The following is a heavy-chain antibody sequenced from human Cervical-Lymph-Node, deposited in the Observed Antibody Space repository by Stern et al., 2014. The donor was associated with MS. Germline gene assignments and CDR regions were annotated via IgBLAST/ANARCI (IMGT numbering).Heavy chain of an antibody. J-gene: IGHJ4*02. CDR2: LYPSGGTT. CDR1: GYTFTNYY. CDR3: ARESPATGFVDY. V-gene: IGHV1-46*01. Sequence: VQLVESGAEVKEPGASGKVSCKASGYTFTNYYIHWVRQAPGQGPEWMGILYPSGGTTSSAQRFQGRLTMTRDTSTSTVFMELSSLRSEDTAVYYCARESPATGFVDYWGQGTLVTVSA.